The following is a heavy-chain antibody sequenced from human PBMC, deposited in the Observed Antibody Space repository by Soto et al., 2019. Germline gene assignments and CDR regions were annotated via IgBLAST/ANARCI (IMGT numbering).Heavy chain of an antibody. V-gene: IGHV4-30-4*01. CDR3: ARYRDNWNYFAY. CDR1: GGSISSGDYY. Sequence: PSETLSLTCTVSGGSISSGDYYWSWIRQPPGKGLEWIGYIYYSGSTYYNPSLKSRVTISVDTSKNQFSLKLSSVTAADTAVYNCARYRDNWNYFAYWGQGTLVTVSS. CDR2: IYYSGST. D-gene: IGHD1-20*01. J-gene: IGHJ4*02.